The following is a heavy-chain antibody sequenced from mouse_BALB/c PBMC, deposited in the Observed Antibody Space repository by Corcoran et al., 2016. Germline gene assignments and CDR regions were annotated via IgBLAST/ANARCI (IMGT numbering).Heavy chain of an antibody. D-gene: IGHD1-1*01. J-gene: IGHJ2*01. CDR3: AREPYGHDY. CDR2: INTYTGEP. CDR1: GYTFTNYG. Sequence: QIQLVQSGPELKKPGETVKISCKASGYTFTNYGMNWVKQAPGKGLKWMGWINTYTGEPTYADDFKGRFAFSLETSASTDSLQINNLKNEDMATYFFAREPYGHDYGGQGTTLTVSS. V-gene: IGHV9-1*02.